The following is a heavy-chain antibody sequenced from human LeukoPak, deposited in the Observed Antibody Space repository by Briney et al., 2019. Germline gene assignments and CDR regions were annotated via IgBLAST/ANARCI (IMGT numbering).Heavy chain of an antibody. CDR1: GFAFSRYG. D-gene: IGHD2-8*01. CDR3: AKVRARDMVDAF. CDR2: ISSDGSHI. V-gene: IGHV3-30*18. J-gene: IGHJ4*02. Sequence: PGRSLRLSCAASGFAFSRYGMHWVREAPGKGLYGVAVISSDGSHIYYGDSVKGRFTISRDNSKNTLYLQMNSLRVEDTALYYCAKVRARDMVDAFWGQGTVVTVSP.